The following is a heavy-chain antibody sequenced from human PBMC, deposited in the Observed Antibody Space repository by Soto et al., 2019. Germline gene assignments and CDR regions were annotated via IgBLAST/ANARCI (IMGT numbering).Heavy chain of an antibody. D-gene: IGHD6-19*01. CDR2: ISYDGSNK. V-gene: IGHV3-30-3*01. J-gene: IGHJ4*02. Sequence: QVQLVESGGGVVQPGRSLRLSCAASGFTFSSYAMHWVRQAPGKGLEWVAVISYDGSNKYYADSVKGRFTISRDNSKNTLYLQMNSLRAEDTAVYYCASGAVAGFRDYWGQGTLVTVSS. CDR3: ASGAVAGFRDY. CDR1: GFTFSSYA.